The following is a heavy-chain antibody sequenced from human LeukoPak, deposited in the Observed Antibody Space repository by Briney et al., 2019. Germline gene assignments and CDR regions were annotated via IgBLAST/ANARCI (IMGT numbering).Heavy chain of an antibody. CDR1: GGSISSSSYY. V-gene: IGHV4-39*07. J-gene: IGHJ3*02. CDR2: IYYSGST. CDR3: ARVGWRRDDAFDI. D-gene: IGHD3-3*01. Sequence: PSETLSLTYTVSGGSISSSSYYWGWIRQPPGKGLEWIGRIYYSGSTYYNPSLKSRVTISVDTSKNQFSLKLSSVTAADTAVYYCARVGWRRDDAFDIWGQGTMVTVSS.